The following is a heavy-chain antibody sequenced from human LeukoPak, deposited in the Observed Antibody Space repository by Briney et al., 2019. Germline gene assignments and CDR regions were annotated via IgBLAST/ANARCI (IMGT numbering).Heavy chain of an antibody. D-gene: IGHD3-10*01. V-gene: IGHV3-7*01. CDR3: ARIITMVRGVIPWFDP. J-gene: IGHJ5*02. Sequence: GGSLRLSCAASGFTFSSYWMSWVRQAPGKGLEWVANIKQDGSEKYYVDSVKGRFTISRDNAKNSLYLQMKSLRAEDTAVYYCARIITMVRGVIPWFDPWGQGTLVTVSS. CDR1: GFTFSSYW. CDR2: IKQDGSEK.